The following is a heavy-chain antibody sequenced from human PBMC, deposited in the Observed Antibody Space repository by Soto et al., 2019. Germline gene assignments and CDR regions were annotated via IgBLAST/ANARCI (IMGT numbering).Heavy chain of an antibody. CDR3: ARTAITMVRGVNYYYGMDV. CDR1: GYTFTGYY. CDR2: INPNSGGT. D-gene: IGHD3-10*01. Sequence: RASVKVSCKASGYTFTGYYMHWVRQAPGQGLEWMGWINPNSGGTNYAQKFQGRVTMTRDTSISTAYMELSRLRSDDTAVYYCARTAITMVRGVNYYYGMDVWGQGTTVTVSS. J-gene: IGHJ6*02. V-gene: IGHV1-2*02.